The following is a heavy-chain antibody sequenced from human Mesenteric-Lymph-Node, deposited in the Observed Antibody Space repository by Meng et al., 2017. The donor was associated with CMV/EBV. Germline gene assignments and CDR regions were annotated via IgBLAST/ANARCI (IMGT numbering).Heavy chain of an antibody. D-gene: IGHD1-20*01. J-gene: IGHJ4*02. CDR2: INTGNGKT. CDR3: VRDITLGGTRDY. CDR1: GYTLTDYS. Sequence: ASGYTLTDYSLHWVRQAPGQGLEWVGWINTGNGKTQYSQKFQGRVTITRETSASTAYMDLSSLTSEDTAVYYCVRDITLGGTRDYWGQGTLVTV. V-gene: IGHV1-3*04.